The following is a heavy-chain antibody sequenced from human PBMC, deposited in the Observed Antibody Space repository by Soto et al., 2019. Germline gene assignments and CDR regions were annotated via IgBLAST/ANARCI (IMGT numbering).Heavy chain of an antibody. J-gene: IGHJ6*02. CDR1: GYTFTSYG. V-gene: IGHV1-18*04. D-gene: IGHD3-22*01. Sequence: GASVKVSFKACGYTFTSYGISWVRQAPGQGLEWMGWISAYNGNTNYAQKLQGRVTMTTDTSTSTAYMELRSLRSDDTAVYYCARDAGPYYYDSSGYYYAIYYYYYYGMDVWGQGTTVTVSS. CDR3: ARDAGPYYYDSSGYYYAIYYYYYYGMDV. CDR2: ISAYNGNT.